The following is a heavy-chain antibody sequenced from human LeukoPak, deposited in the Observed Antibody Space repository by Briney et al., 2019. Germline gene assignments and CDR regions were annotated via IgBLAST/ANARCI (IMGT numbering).Heavy chain of an antibody. Sequence: PSQTLSLTCTVTGGSISSGGYYGSWIRQRPGKGLEWIGYIYYSGSTYYNPSLKSRVTISVDTSKNQFSLKLSSVTAADTAVYYGASRKYYYGSGSYFDPWGQGTLVTVSS. V-gene: IGHV4-31*03. D-gene: IGHD3-10*01. J-gene: IGHJ5*02. CDR1: GGSISSGGYY. CDR2: IYYSGST. CDR3: ASRKYYYGSGSYFDP.